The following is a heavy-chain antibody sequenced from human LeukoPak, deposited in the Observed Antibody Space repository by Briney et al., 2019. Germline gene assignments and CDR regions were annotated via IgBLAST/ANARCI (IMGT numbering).Heavy chain of an antibody. CDR3: ARGRGIQLWLVPTDY. CDR1: GFTFSSYA. Sequence: QPGRSLRLSCAASGFTFSSYAMHWVRQAPGKGLEWVAVISHDGSNKYYADSVKGRFTISRDNSKNTLYLRMNSLRAEDTAVYYCARGRGIQLWLVPTDYWGQGTLVTVSS. J-gene: IGHJ4*02. CDR2: ISHDGSNK. D-gene: IGHD5-18*01. V-gene: IGHV3-30-3*01.